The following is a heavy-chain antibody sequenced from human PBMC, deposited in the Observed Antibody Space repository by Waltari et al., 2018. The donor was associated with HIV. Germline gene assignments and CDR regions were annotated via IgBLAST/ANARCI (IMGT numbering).Heavy chain of an antibody. CDR2: INHSGST. J-gene: IGHJ4*02. D-gene: IGHD3-10*01. V-gene: IGHV4-34*01. CDR1: GGSLSDYY. CDR3: ARGGNYYRSGSYYKLDY. Sequence: QVQLQQWGAGLLKPSETLSLTCAVYGGSLSDYYWSWIRQPPGKGLECIGEINHSGSTNYNPSLNSRVTISVDTSKNQFSLKLSSVTAADTAVYYCARGGNYYRSGSYYKLDYWGQGTLVTVSS.